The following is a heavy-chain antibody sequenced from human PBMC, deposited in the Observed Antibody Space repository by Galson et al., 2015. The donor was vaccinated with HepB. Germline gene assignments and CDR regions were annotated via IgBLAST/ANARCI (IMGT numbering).Heavy chain of an antibody. CDR1: GFTFDDYA. Sequence: LRLSCAASGFTFDDYAMHWVRQAPGKGLDWVSGISWNSDSIGYADSVKGRFTISRDNAKNSLHLQMNSLRAEDTAFYYCAKGRSTSSLADAFDIWGQGTMVTVSS. CDR3: AKGRSTSSLADAFDI. CDR2: ISWNSDSI. V-gene: IGHV3-9*01. J-gene: IGHJ3*02. D-gene: IGHD6-13*01.